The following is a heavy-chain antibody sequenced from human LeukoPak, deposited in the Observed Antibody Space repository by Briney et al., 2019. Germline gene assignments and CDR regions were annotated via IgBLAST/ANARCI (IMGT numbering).Heavy chain of an antibody. J-gene: IGHJ4*02. V-gene: IGHV1-18*01. CDR2: ISAYNGNT. D-gene: IGHD3-9*01. Sequence: GASVKVSCKASGYTFTSYGISWVRQAPGQGLEWMGWISAYNGNTNYAQKLQGRVTMTTDTSTSTAYMELRSLRPDDTAVYYCARANYDILTGYRSYFDYWGQGTLVTVSS. CDR3: ARANYDILTGYRSYFDY. CDR1: GYTFTSYG.